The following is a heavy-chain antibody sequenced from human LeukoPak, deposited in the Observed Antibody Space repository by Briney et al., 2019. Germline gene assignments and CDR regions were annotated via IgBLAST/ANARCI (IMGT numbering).Heavy chain of an antibody. Sequence: GGSLRLSCAASGFRFTAYAMHWVRQAPGKGLEYVSAIHSNGDITYYANSVKDRFTISRDNSNNMVYLQMGRLRAEDTAVYYCAKDGLAYSGHDYVYYYYGMDVWGQGTTVTVSS. J-gene: IGHJ6*02. CDR1: GFRFTAYA. D-gene: IGHD5-12*01. CDR3: AKDGLAYSGHDYVYYYYGMDV. CDR2: IHSNGDIT. V-gene: IGHV3-64*01.